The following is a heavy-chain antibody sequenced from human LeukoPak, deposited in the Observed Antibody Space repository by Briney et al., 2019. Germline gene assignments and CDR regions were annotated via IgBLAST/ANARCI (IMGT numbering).Heavy chain of an antibody. CDR1: GGSFSGYY. V-gene: IGHV4-34*01. D-gene: IGHD6-19*01. CDR3: ARLAVSCRRHGD. Sequence: SETLSLTCAVYGGSFSGYYWSWIRQPPGKGLEWIGEINHSGSTNYNPSLKSRVTISVDTSKNQFSLKLSSVTAADTAVYYCARLAVSCRRHGDWGQGTLVTVSS. CDR2: INHSGST. J-gene: IGHJ4*02.